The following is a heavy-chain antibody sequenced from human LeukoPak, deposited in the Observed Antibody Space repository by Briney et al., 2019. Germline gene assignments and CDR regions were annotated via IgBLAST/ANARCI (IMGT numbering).Heavy chain of an antibody. CDR2: IYSGGST. Sequence: PGGSLRLSCAASGFTVSSNYMSWVRQAPGKGLEWVSVIYSGGSTYYADSVKGRFTISRDNSKNTLYIQMNSLRAEDTAVYYCARDIAYDSSGYYSPHFDYWGQGTLVTVSS. D-gene: IGHD3-22*01. CDR1: GFTVSSNY. V-gene: IGHV3-53*01. CDR3: ARDIAYDSSGYYSPHFDY. J-gene: IGHJ4*02.